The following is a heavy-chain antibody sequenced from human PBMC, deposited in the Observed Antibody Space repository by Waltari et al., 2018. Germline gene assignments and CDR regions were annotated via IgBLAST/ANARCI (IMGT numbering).Heavy chain of an antibody. CDR1: GGTFSSYA. D-gene: IGHD3-22*01. V-gene: IGHV1-69*14. Sequence: QVQLVQSGAEVKKPGSSVKVSCKASGGTFSSYAISWVRQAPGQRLEWMGGIIPIFGTANYAQKFQGRVTITADKSTSTAYMELSSLRSEDTAVYYCARMSNYYDSSGYPNAFDIWGQGTMVTVSS. CDR2: IIPIFGTA. J-gene: IGHJ3*02. CDR3: ARMSNYYDSSGYPNAFDI.